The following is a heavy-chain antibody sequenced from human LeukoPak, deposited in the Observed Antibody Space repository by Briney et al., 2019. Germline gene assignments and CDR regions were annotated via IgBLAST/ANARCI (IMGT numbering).Heavy chain of an antibody. CDR3: ARDMSAAGDY. CDR1: GVTVSGYW. CDR2: ISSSGSTI. Sequence: GGSLRLSCAAFGVTVSGYWMNWVRQAPGKGLEWVSYISSSGSTIYYADSVKGRFTISRDNAKNSLYLQMNSLRADDTAVYYCARDMSAAGDYWGQGTLVTVSS. J-gene: IGHJ4*02. V-gene: IGHV3-48*03. D-gene: IGHD6-13*01.